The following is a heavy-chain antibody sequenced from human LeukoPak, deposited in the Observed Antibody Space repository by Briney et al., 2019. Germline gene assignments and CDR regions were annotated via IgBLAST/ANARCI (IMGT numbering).Heavy chain of an antibody. CDR2: INHSGST. J-gene: IGHJ4*02. CDR1: GGSFSGYY. D-gene: IGHD2-2*01. CDR3: ARGRCSSTSCYPQQLVPDY. V-gene: IGHV4-34*01. Sequence: SETLSLTCAVSGGSFSGYYWSWIRQPPRKGVEWSGEINHSGSTNYNPSPKSRVAISVDPSKNQFSLKLSSVTAADTAVYDCARGRCSSTSCYPQQLVPDYWGQGTLVTVSS.